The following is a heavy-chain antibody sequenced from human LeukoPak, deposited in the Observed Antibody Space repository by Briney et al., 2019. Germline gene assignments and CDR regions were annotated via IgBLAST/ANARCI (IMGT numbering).Heavy chain of an antibody. D-gene: IGHD6-13*01. CDR1: GGSISSYY. CDR2: IYYSGST. Sequence: SETLSLTCTVSGGSISSYYWSWIRQPPGKGLEWIGYIYYSGSTNYNPSLKSRVTMSVDTSKNQFSLKLSSVTAADTAVYYCARAKSGGSSDRGHRKETRLDPWGQGTLVTVSS. J-gene: IGHJ5*02. V-gene: IGHV4-59*01. CDR3: ARAKSGGSSDRGHRKETRLDP.